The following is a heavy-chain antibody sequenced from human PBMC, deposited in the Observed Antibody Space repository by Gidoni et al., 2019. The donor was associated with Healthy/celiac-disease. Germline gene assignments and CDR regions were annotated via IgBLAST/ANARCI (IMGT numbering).Heavy chain of an antibody. D-gene: IGHD3-22*01. V-gene: IGHV3-74*01. CDR2: INSEWSIT. CDR1: GFTFSSYW. CDR3: ARDFMGAYYYDSSGYDY. Sequence: EVQLVGSGGGLVQPGGSLRLSCAASGFTFSSYWMHWVRQAPGKGLGWVSRINSEWSITSYADSVKCRFTISRDNAKNTLYLQMNSLRAEDTAVYYWARDFMGAYYYDSSGYDYWGQGTLVTVSS. J-gene: IGHJ4*02.